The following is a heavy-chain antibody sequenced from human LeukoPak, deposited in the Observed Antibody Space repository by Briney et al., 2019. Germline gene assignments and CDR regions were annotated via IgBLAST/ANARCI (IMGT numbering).Heavy chain of an antibody. CDR2: IYYSGST. D-gene: IGHD3-10*01. V-gene: IGHV4-39*01. CDR1: GGSISSSSYY. Sequence: SETLSLTCTVSGGSISSSSYYWGWIRQPPGKGLEWIGSIYYSGSTYYNPSLKSRVTISVDTSKNQFSLKLSSVTAADTAVYYCARGGYYGSGGYWGQGTLVTVSS. CDR3: ARGGYYGSGGY. J-gene: IGHJ4*02.